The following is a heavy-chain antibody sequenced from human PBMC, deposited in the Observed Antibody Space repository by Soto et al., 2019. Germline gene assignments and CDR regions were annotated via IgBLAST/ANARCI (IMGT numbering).Heavy chain of an antibody. D-gene: IGHD6-19*01. V-gene: IGHV4-59*12. CDR2: INHSGSA. J-gene: IGHJ4*02. CDR3: ARGLITGSHYSGGWYYFDP. Sequence: SETLCLTCTVSGGSISSYYWSWIRQPPGKGLEWIGYINHSGSASYNPSLKSRVTISVHTSNSQFSLELSSVTAADTAVYYCARGLITGSHYSGGWYYFDPWGQGTQVTVSS. CDR1: GGSISSYY.